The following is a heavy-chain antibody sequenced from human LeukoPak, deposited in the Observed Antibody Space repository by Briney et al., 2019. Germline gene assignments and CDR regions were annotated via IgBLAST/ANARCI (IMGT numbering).Heavy chain of an antibody. D-gene: IGHD6-19*01. Sequence: GAPLEISCKGSGSLFTTYWIGWVRQMPGKSLEWMGIIYPGDSDTKYSPSFQGQVTISADKSINTAYLQWSSLKASDTAMYYCARHESYSSGWYSDFWGQGTLVTVSS. V-gene: IGHV5-51*01. CDR1: GSLFTTYW. CDR2: IYPGDSDT. J-gene: IGHJ4*02. CDR3: ARHESYSSGWYSDF.